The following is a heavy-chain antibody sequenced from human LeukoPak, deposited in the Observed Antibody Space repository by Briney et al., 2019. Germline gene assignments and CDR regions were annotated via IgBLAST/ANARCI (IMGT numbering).Heavy chain of an antibody. CDR1: GYTLTELS. V-gene: IGHV1-24*01. Sequence: ASVKVSCKVSGYTLTELSMHWVRQAPGKGLEWMGGFDPEDGETIYAQKFQGRVTMTEDTSTDTAYMELSSLRSEDTAVYYCAKALLAYCSGGSCYSSDYWGQGTLVTVSS. CDR3: AKALLAYCSGGSCYSSDY. D-gene: IGHD2-15*01. CDR2: FDPEDGET. J-gene: IGHJ4*02.